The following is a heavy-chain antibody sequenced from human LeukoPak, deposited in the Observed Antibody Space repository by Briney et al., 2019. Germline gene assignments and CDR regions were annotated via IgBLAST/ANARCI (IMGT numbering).Heavy chain of an antibody. CDR2: INHSGST. V-gene: IGHV4-34*01. CDR1: GGSFSGYY. Sequence: KTSETLSLTCAVYGGSFSGYYWSWIRQPPGKGLEWIGEINHSGSTNYNPSLKSRVTISVDTSKNQFSLKLSSVTAADTAVYYCARITLAIAAAGTDWFDPWGQGTLVTVSS. J-gene: IGHJ5*02. CDR3: ARITLAIAAAGTDWFDP. D-gene: IGHD6-13*01.